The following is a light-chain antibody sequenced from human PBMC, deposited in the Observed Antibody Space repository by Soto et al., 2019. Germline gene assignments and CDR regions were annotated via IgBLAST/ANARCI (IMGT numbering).Light chain of an antibody. V-gene: IGKV1-9*01. CDR1: QGISSY. Sequence: DIQLTQSPSFLSASVGDRVTITCRASQGISSYLAWYQQRPGKAPKLLMYGASTLQGGVPSRFSGSASGTTFTLTINNPQPEDFATYYGQQLNNFPRTFGQGTKVE. CDR3: QQLNNFPRT. CDR2: GAS. J-gene: IGKJ1*01.